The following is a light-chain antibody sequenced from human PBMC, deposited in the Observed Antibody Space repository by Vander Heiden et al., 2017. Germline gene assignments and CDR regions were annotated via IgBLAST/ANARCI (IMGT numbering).Light chain of an antibody. V-gene: IGKV4-1*01. CDR2: WAS. CDR1: QSVLYSSNAKNS. Sequence: DIVMTQPRDSLAVSLGERATIHCKSSQSVLYSSNAKNSLAWYQPNPGQPPQLLLYWASTRESGVPDEYSGCGSRTDFTLSISSLQAEDVAVYYCQQEDSRLYTFGQGTKLDIK. J-gene: IGKJ2*01. CDR3: QQEDSRLYT.